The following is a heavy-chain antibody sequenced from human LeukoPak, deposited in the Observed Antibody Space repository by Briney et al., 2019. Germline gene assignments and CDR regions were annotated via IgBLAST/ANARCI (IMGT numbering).Heavy chain of an antibody. CDR1: GYSFTSYW. CDR2: IYPGDSDT. D-gene: IGHD2-21*02. Sequence: GESLKISCKGSGYSFTSYWIGWVRQMPGKGLEWMGIIYPGDSDTRYSPSFQGQVTISADKSISTAYLQWSSLKASDTAMYYCARGYCGGDCYSCHFDYWGQGTLVTVSS. CDR3: ARGYCGGDCYSCHFDY. V-gene: IGHV5-51*01. J-gene: IGHJ4*02.